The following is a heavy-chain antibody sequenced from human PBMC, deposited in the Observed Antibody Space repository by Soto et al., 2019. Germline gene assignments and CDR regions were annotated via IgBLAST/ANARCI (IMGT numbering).Heavy chain of an antibody. CDR2: IIPIFGTA. V-gene: IGHV1-69*13. CDR3: AREVRFLEWLEAYYYYGMDV. D-gene: IGHD3-3*01. J-gene: IGHJ6*02. CDR1: GGTFSSYA. Sequence: SVKVSCKASGGTFSSYAISWVRQAPGQGLEWMGGIIPIFGTANYAQKFQGRVTITADESTSTAYMELSSLRSEDTAVYYCAREVRFLEWLEAYYYYGMDVWGQGTTVTVSS.